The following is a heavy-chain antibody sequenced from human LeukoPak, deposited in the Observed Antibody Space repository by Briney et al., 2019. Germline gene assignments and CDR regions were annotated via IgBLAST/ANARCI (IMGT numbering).Heavy chain of an antibody. V-gene: IGHV3-74*01. CDR1: GFTFSSYW. CDR3: AREGVYCSSTSCVNWFDP. D-gene: IGHD2-2*01. CDR2: INSDGRST. J-gene: IGHJ5*02. Sequence: PGGSLRLSCAASGFTFSSYWMHWVRQAPGKGLVWVSRINSDGRSTSYADSVKGRFTISRDNAKNTLYLQMNSLRAEDTAVYYCAREGVYCSSTSCVNWFDPWGQGTLVTVSS.